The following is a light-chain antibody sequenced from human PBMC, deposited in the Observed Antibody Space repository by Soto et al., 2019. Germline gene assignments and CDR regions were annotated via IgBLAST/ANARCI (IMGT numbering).Light chain of an antibody. CDR1: SRDVGGYNY. Sequence: QSVLTQPPSASGSPGQSVTISCTGTSRDVGGYNYVSWYQQHPGKAPKLMISEVSKRPSGVPDRFSGSKSGNTASLTVSGLQAEDEADYYCTSYAGTNNFGVFGGGTQLTVL. V-gene: IGLV2-8*01. CDR3: TSYAGTNNFGV. J-gene: IGLJ7*01. CDR2: EVS.